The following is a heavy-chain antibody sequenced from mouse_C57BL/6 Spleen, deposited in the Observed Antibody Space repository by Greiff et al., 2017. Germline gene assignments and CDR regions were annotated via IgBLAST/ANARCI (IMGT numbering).Heavy chain of an antibody. V-gene: IGHV1-15*01. CDR2: IDPETGGT. D-gene: IGHD4-1*01. J-gene: IGHJ2*01. CDR1: GYTFTDYE. CDR3: TRSPPSSYFDY. Sequence: VQLQQSGAELVRPGASVTLSCKASGYTFTDYEMHWVKQTPVHGLEWIGAIDPETGGTAYNQKFKGKAILTADKSSSTAYMELRSLTSEDSAVYYCTRSPPSSYFDYWGQGTTLTVSS.